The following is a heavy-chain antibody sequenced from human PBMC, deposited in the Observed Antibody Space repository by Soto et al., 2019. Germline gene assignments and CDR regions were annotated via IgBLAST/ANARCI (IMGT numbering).Heavy chain of an antibody. CDR2: MNPNSGNT. CDR1: GYTFTSYD. V-gene: IGHV1-8*01. CDR3: ARGRALRYIVVVPAAMPNYCYYYRDV. Sequence: QVQLVQSGAEVKKPGASVKVSCKASGYTFTSYDINWVRQATGQGLEWMGWMNPNSGNTGYAQKFQGRVTMTRNTSISTAYMELSSLRSEDTAVYYCARGRALRYIVVVPAAMPNYCYYYRDVCGKGTTVTVSS. D-gene: IGHD2-2*01. J-gene: IGHJ6*03.